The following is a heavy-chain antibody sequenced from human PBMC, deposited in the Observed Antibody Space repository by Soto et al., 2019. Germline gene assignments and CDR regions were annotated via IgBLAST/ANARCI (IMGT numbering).Heavy chain of an antibody. Sequence: GGSLRLSCAASGFTFSSYGMHWVRQAPGKGLEWVAVISYDGSNKYYADSVKGRFTISRDNSKNTLYLQMNSLRAEDTAVYYCAKEFSTRWYSGSYYPAFDIWGQGTMVTVSS. CDR2: ISYDGSNK. CDR3: AKEFSTRWYSGSYYPAFDI. V-gene: IGHV3-30*18. J-gene: IGHJ3*02. D-gene: IGHD1-26*01. CDR1: GFTFSSYG.